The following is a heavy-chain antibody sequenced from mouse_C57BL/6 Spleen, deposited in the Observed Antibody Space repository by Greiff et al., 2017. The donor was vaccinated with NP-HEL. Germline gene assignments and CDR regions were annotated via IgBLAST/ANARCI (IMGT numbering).Heavy chain of an antibody. CDR3: AREGDYYGSSPAWFAY. V-gene: IGHV5-17*01. CDR2: ISSGSSTI. J-gene: IGHJ3*01. Sequence: EVKLVESGGGVVKPGGSLKLSCAASGFTFSDYGMHWVRQAPEKGLEWVAYISSGSSTIYYADTVKGRFTISRDNAKNTLFLQMTSLRSEDTAMYYCAREGDYYGSSPAWFAYWGQGTLVTVSA. CDR1: GFTFSDYG. D-gene: IGHD1-1*01.